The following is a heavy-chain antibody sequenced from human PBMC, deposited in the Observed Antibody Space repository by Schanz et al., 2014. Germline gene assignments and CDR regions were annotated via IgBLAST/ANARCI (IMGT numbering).Heavy chain of an antibody. CDR2: INPTGGST. CDR1: GYTFISYF. D-gene: IGHD5-12*01. CDR3: ARAAYGGYTSTPLRY. J-gene: IGHJ4*02. Sequence: QVLLVQSGAEVKQPGASVKVSCKASGYTFISYFIHWVRQAPGQGLEWMGIINPTGGSTSYAQRFQGRVTVTRDTSTSTGYMELSSLRSEDTAVYYCARAAYGGYTSTPLRYWGQGTLVTVSS. V-gene: IGHV1-46*01.